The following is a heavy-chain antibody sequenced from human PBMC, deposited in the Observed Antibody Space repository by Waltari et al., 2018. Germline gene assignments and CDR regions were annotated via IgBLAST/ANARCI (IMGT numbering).Heavy chain of an antibody. J-gene: IGHJ4*02. CDR2: IGTSAGDI. Sequence: EVQLVESVGDMVHPGGSLRLSCVVHGLNFMNYEMDWVRQAPGKGLEWISYIGTSAGDIYYAESVKGRFTISRDNVKNSLYLQMNSLRVEDTAVYYCATDVSGWVDFEHWGRGTLVTVSS. D-gene: IGHD6-19*01. CDR3: ATDVSGWVDFEH. V-gene: IGHV3-48*03. CDR1: GLNFMNYE.